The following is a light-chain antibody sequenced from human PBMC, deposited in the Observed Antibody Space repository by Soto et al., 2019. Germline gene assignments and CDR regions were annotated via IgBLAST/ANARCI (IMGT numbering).Light chain of an antibody. CDR2: AAS. Sequence: DIPMTQSPPSLSASVGDRVTIICRASQSISNYLNWYQQKPGKAPKVLIYAASSLESGVPSRFSGSGSGTDFTLTISSLQPEDFATYYCQQSYTTPLTFGGGTKVGI. CDR3: QQSYTTPLT. CDR1: QSISNY. V-gene: IGKV1-39*01. J-gene: IGKJ4*01.